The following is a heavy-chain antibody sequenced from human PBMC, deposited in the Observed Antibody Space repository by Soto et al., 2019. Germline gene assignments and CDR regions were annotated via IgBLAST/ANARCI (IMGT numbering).Heavy chain of an antibody. CDR1: GGSISSGDYY. J-gene: IGHJ5*02. Sequence: PSETLSLTCTVSGGSISSGDYYWSWIRQPPGKGLEWIGYIYYSGSTYYNPSLKSRVTISVDTSKNQFSLKLSSVTAADTAVYYCARDGAHFYYDSSGYYPWGQGTLVTVSS. CDR2: IYYSGST. D-gene: IGHD3-22*01. V-gene: IGHV4-30-4*01. CDR3: ARDGAHFYYDSSGYYP.